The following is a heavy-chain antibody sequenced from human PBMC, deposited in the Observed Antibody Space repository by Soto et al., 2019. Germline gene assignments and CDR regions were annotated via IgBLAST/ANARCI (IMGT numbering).Heavy chain of an antibody. V-gene: IGHV4-59*01. J-gene: IGHJ5*02. D-gene: IGHD4-17*01. Sequence: PSETLSLTCTVSGGSISSYYWSWIRQPPGKGLEWIGYIYYSGSTNYNPSLKSRVTISVDTSKNQFSLKLSSVTAADTAVYYCARVYDDYGGNTWFDPWGQGTMVTVYS. CDR3: ARVYDDYGGNTWFDP. CDR2: IYYSGST. CDR1: GGSISSYY.